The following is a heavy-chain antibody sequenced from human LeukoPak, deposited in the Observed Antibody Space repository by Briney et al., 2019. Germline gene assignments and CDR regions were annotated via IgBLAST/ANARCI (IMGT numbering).Heavy chain of an antibody. CDR2: ISSSSSYI. CDR3: AREKKNWFDP. CDR1: GFTFSSYS. Sequence: GGSLRLSCAASGFTFSSYSMDWVRQAPGKGLEWVSSISSSSSYIYYADSVKGRFTISRDNAKNSLYLQMNSLRAEDTAVYYCAREKKNWFDPWGQGTLVTVSS. V-gene: IGHV3-21*01. J-gene: IGHJ5*02.